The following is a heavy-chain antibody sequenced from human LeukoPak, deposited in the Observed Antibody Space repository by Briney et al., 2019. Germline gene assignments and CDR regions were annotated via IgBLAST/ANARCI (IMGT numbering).Heavy chain of an antibody. V-gene: IGHV3-33*01. CDR3: ARVGYDSSGYLSSPDY. D-gene: IGHD3-22*01. Sequence: AGGSLRLSCAAAGFTFRNYGMHGVRQAPGKGLEWVAIIWYDGNNKYYADSVKGRFTISRDSSKNLLYLQMNSLRDEDTAVYYCARVGYDSSGYLSSPDYWGQGTLVTVSS. CDR2: IWYDGNNK. J-gene: IGHJ4*02. CDR1: GFTFRNYG.